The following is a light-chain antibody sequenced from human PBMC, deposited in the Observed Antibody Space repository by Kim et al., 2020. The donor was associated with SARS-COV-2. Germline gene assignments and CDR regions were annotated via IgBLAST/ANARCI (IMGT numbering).Light chain of an antibody. V-gene: IGLV1-44*01. J-gene: IGLJ1*01. CDR1: SSNIGSNT. Sequence: QRVTLSCSVSSSNIGSNTVNWYQQLPGTAPKLLIYSNNQRPSGVPDRFSGSKSGTSASLAISGLQSEDEADYCCAAWDDSLNGLYVFGTGTKVTVL. CDR3: AAWDDSLNGLYV. CDR2: SNN.